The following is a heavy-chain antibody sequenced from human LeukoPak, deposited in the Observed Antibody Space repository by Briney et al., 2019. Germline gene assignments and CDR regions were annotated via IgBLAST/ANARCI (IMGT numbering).Heavy chain of an antibody. CDR3: AKGYYYDSSGFQH. CDR2: ISGSGGST. V-gene: IGHV3-23*01. J-gene: IGHJ1*01. CDR1: GFTFSSYA. Sequence: PGGSLRLSCAASGFTFSSYAMSWVGQAPGKGLEWVSPISGSGGSTYYADSVKGRFTISRDNSKNTLYLQMNSLRAEDTAVYYCAKGYYYDSSGFQHWGQGTLVTVSS. D-gene: IGHD3-22*01.